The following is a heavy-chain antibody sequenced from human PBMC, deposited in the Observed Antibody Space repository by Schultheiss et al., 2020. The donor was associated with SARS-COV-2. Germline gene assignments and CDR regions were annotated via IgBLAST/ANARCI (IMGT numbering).Heavy chain of an antibody. CDR3: ARDYRGDYFDSSLDV. Sequence: SVKVSCKASGGTFSSYAISWVRQAPGQGLEWMGGIIPIFGTANYAQKFQGRVTITADESTSTAYMELSSLRSDDTAVYYCARDYRGDYFDSSLDVWGQGTTVTVSS. CDR1: GGTFSSYA. V-gene: IGHV1-69*13. CDR2: IIPIFGTA. D-gene: IGHD3-22*01. J-gene: IGHJ6*02.